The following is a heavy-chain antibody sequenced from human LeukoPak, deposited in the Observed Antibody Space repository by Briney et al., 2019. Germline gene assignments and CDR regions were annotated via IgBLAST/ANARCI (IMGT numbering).Heavy chain of an antibody. CDR1: GGTFSSYT. CDR2: IIPILVIA. CDR3: ARDARYCSSTSCQTDAFDI. V-gene: IGHV1-69*04. Sequence: SVKVSCKASGGTFSSYTISWVRQAPGQGLEWMGRIIPILVIANYAQKSQGRVTITADKSTSTAYMELSSLRSEDTAVYYCARDARYCSSTSCQTDAFDIWGQGTMVTVSS. D-gene: IGHD2-2*01. J-gene: IGHJ3*02.